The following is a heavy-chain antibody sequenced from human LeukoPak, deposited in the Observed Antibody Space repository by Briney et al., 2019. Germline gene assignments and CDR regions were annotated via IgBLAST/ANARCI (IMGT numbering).Heavy chain of an antibody. CDR1: GGSVSSGSYY. J-gene: IGHJ5*02. CDR2: IYYSGST. Sequence: SETLSLTCNVSGGSVSSGSYYWSWIRQPPGKGLEWIGYIYYSGSTNYNPSLKSRVTISVDTSKNQFSLKLSSVTAADTAVYYCARGGPDWFDPWGQGTLVTVSS. CDR3: ARGGPDWFDP. V-gene: IGHV4-61*01.